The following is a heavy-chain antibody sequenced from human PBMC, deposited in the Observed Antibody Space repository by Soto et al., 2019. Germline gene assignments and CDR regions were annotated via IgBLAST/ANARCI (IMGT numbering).Heavy chain of an antibody. CDR3: AKAGAAAGALYFDY. Sequence: GGSLRLSCAASGFTFSSYAMSWVRQAPGKGLEWVSAISGSGGSTYYADSVKGRFTISRDNSKNTLWLQMNSLRAEDTAVYYCAKAGAAAGALYFDYWGQGTLVTVSS. V-gene: IGHV3-23*01. D-gene: IGHD6-13*01. CDR2: ISGSGGST. J-gene: IGHJ4*02. CDR1: GFTFSSYA.